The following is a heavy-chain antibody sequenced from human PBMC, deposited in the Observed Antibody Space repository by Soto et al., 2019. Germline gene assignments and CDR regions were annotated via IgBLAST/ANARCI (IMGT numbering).Heavy chain of an antibody. J-gene: IGHJ4*02. D-gene: IGHD2-21*02. V-gene: IGHV1-8*01. CDR2: MNPNSGNT. Sequence: QVQLVQSGAEVKKPGASVKVSCKASGYTFTSYDINWVRQATGQGLEWMGWMNPNSGNTGYAQKFQGRVTMTRNTSIITAYMELSSLRSEDTAVYYCARLPPAYCGGDCYSGRDYWGQGTLVTVSS. CDR1: GYTFTSYD. CDR3: ARLPPAYCGGDCYSGRDY.